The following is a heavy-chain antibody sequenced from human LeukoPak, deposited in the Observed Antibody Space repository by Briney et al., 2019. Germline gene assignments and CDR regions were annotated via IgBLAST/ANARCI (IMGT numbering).Heavy chain of an antibody. Sequence: SETLSLTCAVSGGSISSGGYSWSWIRQPPGKGLEWIGYIYHSGSTYYNPSLKSRVTISVDRSKNQFSLKLSSVTAADTAVYYCASAAPTDDFWSGYPPDGMDVWGQGTTVTVS. V-gene: IGHV4-30-2*01. D-gene: IGHD3-3*01. J-gene: IGHJ6*02. CDR3: ASAAPTDDFWSGYPPDGMDV. CDR1: GGSISSGGYS. CDR2: IYHSGST.